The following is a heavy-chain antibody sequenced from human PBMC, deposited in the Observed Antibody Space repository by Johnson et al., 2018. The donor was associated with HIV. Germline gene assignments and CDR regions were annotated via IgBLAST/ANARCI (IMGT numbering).Heavy chain of an antibody. CDR2: IKSTSDDGTA. D-gene: IGHD2-8*01. Sequence: VQLVESGGGLVEPGESLRLSCAASGFTFSDAWMNWLRQAPGKGLEWVGRIKSTSDDGTADYGTSVKGRFTISRDDSKNTLYMQMDGLRTEDTAVYYCSTGEIVVMVWSRLLPLHDAFDIWGQGTMVTVSS. CDR1: GFTFSDAW. CDR3: STGEIVVMVWSRLLPLHDAFDI. J-gene: IGHJ3*02. V-gene: IGHV3-15*01.